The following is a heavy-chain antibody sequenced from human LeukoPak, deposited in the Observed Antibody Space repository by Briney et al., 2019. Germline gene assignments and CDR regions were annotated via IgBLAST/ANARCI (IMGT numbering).Heavy chain of an antibody. J-gene: IGHJ4*02. CDR3: AKAYGGLFDY. CDR2: ISYDGSNK. CDR1: GFTFSSYG. D-gene: IGHD4-23*01. V-gene: IGHV3-30*18. Sequence: GGSLRLSCAASGFTFSSYGMHWVRQAPGKRLEWVAVISYDGSNKYYADSVKGRFTISRDNSKNTLYLQMTSLRAEDTAVYYCAKAYGGLFDYWGQGTLVTVSS.